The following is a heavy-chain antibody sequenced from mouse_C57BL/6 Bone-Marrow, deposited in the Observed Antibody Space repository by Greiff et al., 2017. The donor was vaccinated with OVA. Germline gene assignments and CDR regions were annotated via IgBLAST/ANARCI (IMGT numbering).Heavy chain of an antibody. V-gene: IGHV1-81*01. Sequence: QVQLQQSGAELARPGASVKLSCKASGYTFTSYGISWVKQRTGQGLEWIGEIYPRSGNTYSNEKFKGKATLTADKSSSTAYMELRRLTSEDSAVYFCARGGNHYWGQGTTLTVSS. CDR3: ARGGNHY. CDR1: GYTFTSYG. D-gene: IGHD2-1*01. CDR2: IYPRSGNT. J-gene: IGHJ2*01.